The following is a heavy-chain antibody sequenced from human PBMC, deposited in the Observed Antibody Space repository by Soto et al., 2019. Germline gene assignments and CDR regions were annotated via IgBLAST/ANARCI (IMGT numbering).Heavy chain of an antibody. J-gene: IGHJ4*02. D-gene: IGHD3-16*01. CDR2: TYSGGNT. Sequence: GGSLRLSGAESGFTVSNTYISWVRQAPGKCLELVSFTYSGGNTDYSDSVKCRFTASRDNSEKTLYLQMNSLRPDDTALYYCARDKRGGFDYWGQGTMVTVSS. V-gene: IGHV3-53*01. CDR3: ARDKRGGFDY. CDR1: GFTVSNTY.